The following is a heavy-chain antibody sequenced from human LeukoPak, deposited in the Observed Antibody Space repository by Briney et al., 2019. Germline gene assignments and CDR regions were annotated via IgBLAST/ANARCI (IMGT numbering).Heavy chain of an antibody. Sequence: GASVKVSCKASGGTFSSYAISWVRQAPGQGLEWMGWINPNSGGTNYAQKFQGRVTMTRDTSISTAYMELSRLRSDDTAVYYCARIGLMTTVYYFDYWGQGTLVTVSS. CDR3: ARIGLMTTVYYFDY. CDR1: GGTFSSYA. V-gene: IGHV1-2*02. D-gene: IGHD4-17*01. J-gene: IGHJ4*02. CDR2: INPNSGGT.